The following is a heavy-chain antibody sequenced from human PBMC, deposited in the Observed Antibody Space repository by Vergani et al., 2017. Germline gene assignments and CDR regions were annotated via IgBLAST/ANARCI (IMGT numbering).Heavy chain of an antibody. J-gene: IGHJ4*02. CDR2: ISAYNGNT. CDR1: GYSFTSYW. CDR3: AVGDYYDSSGYYY. V-gene: IGHV1-18*04. Sequence: VQLVQSGAEVKKPGESLKISCKGSGYSFTSYWIGWVRQMPGKGLEWMGWISAYNGNTNYAQKLQGRVTMTTDTSTSTAYMELRSLRYDDTAVYYCAVGDYYDSSGYYYWGQGTLVTVSS. D-gene: IGHD3-22*01.